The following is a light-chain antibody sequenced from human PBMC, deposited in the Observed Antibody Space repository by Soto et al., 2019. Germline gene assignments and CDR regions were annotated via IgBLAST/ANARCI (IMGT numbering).Light chain of an antibody. J-gene: IGKJ2*01. CDR3: LQYNDWPYT. Sequence: ETVVTQSPATLSVSPGDRATLSCRASQSVGINLAWYQQKPGQAPRLLIFGTSTRATGIPARFSGSGSGTEFTLAISSLQSEDFAVYYCLQYNDWPYTFGQGTKLEIK. CDR2: GTS. CDR1: QSVGIN. V-gene: IGKV3-15*01.